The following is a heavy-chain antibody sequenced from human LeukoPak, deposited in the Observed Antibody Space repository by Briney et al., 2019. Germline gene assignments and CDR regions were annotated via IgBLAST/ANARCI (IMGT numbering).Heavy chain of an antibody. J-gene: IGHJ4*02. Sequence: SETLSLTCTVSGGSISSYYWGWIRQPPGKGLEWIGSIYYSGSTYYNPSLKSRVTISVDTSKNQFSLKLSSVTAADTAVYYCARIPAAWYYFDYWGQGTLVTVSS. CDR1: GGSISSYY. V-gene: IGHV4-39*01. CDR2: IYYSGST. D-gene: IGHD2-2*01. CDR3: ARIPAAWYYFDY.